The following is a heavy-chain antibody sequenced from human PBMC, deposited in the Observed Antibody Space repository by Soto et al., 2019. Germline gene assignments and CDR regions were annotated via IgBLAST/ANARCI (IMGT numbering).Heavy chain of an antibody. CDR3: ARGSTSCSSTSCYYYYYGMDV. D-gene: IGHD2-2*01. CDR1: GGSFSGYY. J-gene: IGHJ6*02. Sequence: PSKTLSLTCAVYGGSFSGYYWSWIRQPPGKGLEWIGEINHSGSTNYNPSLKSRVTISVDTSKNQFPLKLSSVTAADTAVYYCARGSTSCSSTSCYYYYYGMDVWGQGTTVTVSS. V-gene: IGHV4-34*01. CDR2: INHSGST.